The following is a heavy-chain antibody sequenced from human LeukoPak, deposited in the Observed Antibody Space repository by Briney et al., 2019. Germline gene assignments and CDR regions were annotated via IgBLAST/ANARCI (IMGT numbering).Heavy chain of an antibody. D-gene: IGHD3-22*01. V-gene: IGHV3-48*02. CDR3: ARDRGYDSSGYYSRAFDY. J-gene: IGHJ4*02. CDR1: GFTFSSYS. CDR2: ISSSSSTI. Sequence: GGSLRLSCTASGFTFSSYSMNWVRQAPGKGLEWVSYISSSSSTIYYADSVKGRFTISRDNAKNSLYLQMNSLRDEDTAVYYCARDRGYDSSGYYSRAFDYWGQGTLVTVSS.